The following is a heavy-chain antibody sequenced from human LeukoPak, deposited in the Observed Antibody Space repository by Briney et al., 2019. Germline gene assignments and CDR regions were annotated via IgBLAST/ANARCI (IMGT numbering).Heavy chain of an antibody. CDR2: IYYSGST. J-gene: IGHJ4*02. CDR3: ARELKVGNTGYYFDY. Sequence: SETLSLTCSVSGGSILNINYYWGWIRQPPGKGLEWIGYIYYSGSTNYNPSLKSRVTILVDMSKNQFSLKMSSVTAADTAVYYCARELKVGNTGYYFDYWGQGTLVTVSS. CDR1: GGSILNINYY. D-gene: IGHD1-7*01. V-gene: IGHV4-61*05.